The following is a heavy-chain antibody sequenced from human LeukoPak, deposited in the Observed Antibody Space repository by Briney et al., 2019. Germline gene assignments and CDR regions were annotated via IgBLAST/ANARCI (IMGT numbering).Heavy chain of an antibody. CDR1: GGSISNSNW. Sequence: SETLSLTCAVSGGSISNSNWWSWVRQPPGKGLEWIGEIYHSGSTNYNPSLKSRVTMSVDKSKNQFSLKLSSVTAADTAVYYCAGDPGGYSGYGRGYYFDFWGQGTLVTVSS. CDR3: AGDPGGYSGYGRGYYFDF. CDR2: IYHSGST. V-gene: IGHV4-4*02. D-gene: IGHD5-12*01. J-gene: IGHJ4*02.